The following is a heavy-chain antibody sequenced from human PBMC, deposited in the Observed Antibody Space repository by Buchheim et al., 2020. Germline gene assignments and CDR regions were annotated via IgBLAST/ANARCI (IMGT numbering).Heavy chain of an antibody. Sequence: EVQLVESGGGLVQPGGSLRLSCAASGFTFSSYWMSWVRQAPGKGLEWVANIKQDGSEKYYVDSVKGRFTISRDNAKTSLYLQMNSLRAEDTAVYYCASGDLYYYDSSGYGFDYWGQGTL. D-gene: IGHD3-22*01. J-gene: IGHJ4*02. CDR2: IKQDGSEK. V-gene: IGHV3-7*01. CDR1: GFTFSSYW. CDR3: ASGDLYYYDSSGYGFDY.